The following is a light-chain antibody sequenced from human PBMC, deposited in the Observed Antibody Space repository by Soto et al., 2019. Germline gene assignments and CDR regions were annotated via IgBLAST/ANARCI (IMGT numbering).Light chain of an antibody. V-gene: IGLV2-14*01. CDR3: TSYTAKNTLV. CDR1: TSDIHDFNS. J-gene: IGLJ1*01. CDR2: DVN. Sequence: QSFLTQPASVSGSPGQSITISCSGPTSDIHDFNSISWYRHHPGKAPRLIVYDVNKRPSGISPRFSGSKSGLTASLTISGLQGEDEADYFCTSYTAKNTLVFGTGTKVTVL.